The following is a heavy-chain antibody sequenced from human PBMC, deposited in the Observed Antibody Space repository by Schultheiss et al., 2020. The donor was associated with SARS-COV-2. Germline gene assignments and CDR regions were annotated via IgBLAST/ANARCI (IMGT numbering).Heavy chain of an antibody. CDR2: IYYSGST. D-gene: IGHD2-21*02. V-gene: IGHV4-61*01. CDR3: ARDMVVTAQSGFYYYYYYMDV. CDR1: GGSVSSGSYY. Sequence: SQTLSLTCTVSGGSVSSGSYYWSWIRQPPGKGLEWIGYIYYSGSTNYNPSLKSRVTISVDTSKNQFSLKLSSVTAADTAVYYCARDMVVTAQSGFYYYYYYMDVWGKGTTVTVSS. J-gene: IGHJ6*03.